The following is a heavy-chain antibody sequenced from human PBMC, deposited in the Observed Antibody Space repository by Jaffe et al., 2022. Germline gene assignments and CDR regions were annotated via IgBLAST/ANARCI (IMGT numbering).Heavy chain of an antibody. D-gene: IGHD3-3*01. CDR2: INHSGST. V-gene: IGHV4-34*01. Sequence: QVQLQQWGAGLLKPSETLSLTCAVYGGSFSGYYWSWIRQPPGKGLEWIGEINHSGSTNYNPSLKSRVTISVDTSKNQFSLKLSSVTAADTAVYYCATYDFWSGYSDAFDIWGQGTMVTVSS. J-gene: IGHJ3*02. CDR3: ATYDFWSGYSDAFDI. CDR1: GGSFSGYY.